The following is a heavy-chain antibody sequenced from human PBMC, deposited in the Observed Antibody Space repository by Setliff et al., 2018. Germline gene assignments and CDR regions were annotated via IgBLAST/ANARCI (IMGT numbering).Heavy chain of an antibody. V-gene: IGHV5-51*01. CDR1: GYSFSNFW. J-gene: IGHJ6*02. CDR2: INPRDSDT. Sequence: PGESLKISCKGSGYSFSNFWIGWVRQMPGKGLEWMGIINPRDSDTRYSPSFQGQVTISADESISTAYLQWGSLKASDTAIYYCARSHYYDIDYGTDVWGQGTTVTVSS. D-gene: IGHD3-22*01. CDR3: ARSHYYDIDYGTDV.